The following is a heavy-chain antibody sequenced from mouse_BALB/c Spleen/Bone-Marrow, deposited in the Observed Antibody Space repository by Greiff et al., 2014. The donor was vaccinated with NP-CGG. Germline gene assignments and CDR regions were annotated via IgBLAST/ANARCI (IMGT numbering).Heavy chain of an antibody. CDR2: IWAGGSP. V-gene: IGHV2-9*02. CDR1: GFSLTSYG. J-gene: IGHJ2*01. Sequence: VMLVESGPGLVAPSQSLSITCTVSGFSLTSYGVHWVRQPPGKGLEWLGVIWAGGSPNYNSTLMSRLSISKDNSKSQVFLKMNSLQTDDTAMYYCARYYYGFLDYWGQGTTLTVSS. CDR3: ARYYYGFLDY. D-gene: IGHD1-2*01.